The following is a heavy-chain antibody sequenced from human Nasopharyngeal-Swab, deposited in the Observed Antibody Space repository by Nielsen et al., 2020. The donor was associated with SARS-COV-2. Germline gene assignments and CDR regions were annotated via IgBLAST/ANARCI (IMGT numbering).Heavy chain of an antibody. D-gene: IGHD2-15*01. CDR3: ARVGWSLGDYYYYGMDV. J-gene: IGHJ6*02. CDR2: IFYSGST. V-gene: IGHV4-59*01. CDR1: GGSISSYY. Sequence: SETLSLTCTVSGGSISSYYWSWIRQPPGKGLEWIGYIFYSGSTNYNPSLKSRVTISVDTSKNQFSLKLSSVTAADTAVYYCARVGWSLGDYYYYGMDVWGQGTTVTVSS.